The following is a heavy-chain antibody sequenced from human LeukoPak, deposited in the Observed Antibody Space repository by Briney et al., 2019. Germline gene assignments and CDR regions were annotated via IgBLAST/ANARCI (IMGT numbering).Heavy chain of an antibody. V-gene: IGHV3-23*01. CDR3: AKARPDTAMDYYYHYIDV. D-gene: IGHD5-18*01. J-gene: IGHJ6*03. CDR1: GFTFSCDA. Sequence: PGGALRLSCAASGFTFSCDAMSWVRLAPGKGLECVSSLSGSGASNYYADSVKGRLTISSDNSKNTLYLQMNSMRAEATAVYYCAKARPDTAMDYYYHYIDVWGKGTTVTVCS. CDR2: LSGSGASN.